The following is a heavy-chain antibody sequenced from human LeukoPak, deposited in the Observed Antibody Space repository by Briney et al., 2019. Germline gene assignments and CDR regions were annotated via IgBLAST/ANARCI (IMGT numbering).Heavy chain of an antibody. J-gene: IGHJ4*02. CDR1: GFTFSSYG. D-gene: IGHD2-2*01. Sequence: GGSLRLSCAASGFTFSSYGMSWVRQAPGKGLEWVTAISGSGGSTYYADSVKGRFTISRDNPKNTLSLQMNSLRAEDTAVYYCAKGRRNCSSTSCYLDYWGQGTLVTVSS. CDR2: ISGSGGST. CDR3: AKGRRNCSSTSCYLDY. V-gene: IGHV3-23*01.